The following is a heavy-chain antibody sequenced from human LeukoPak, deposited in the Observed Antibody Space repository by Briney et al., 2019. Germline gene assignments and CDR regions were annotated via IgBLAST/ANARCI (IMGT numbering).Heavy chain of an antibody. CDR1: VFTFSNYA. Sequence: GGSVKLSCAASVFTFSNYAINWVRHAPCKGLEWVAIISYDGSNKYYADSVKGRFTISRDNSKNTLYLQMNSLRADDTAVYYCARGRSGSHHFDSWGQGTLVTVPS. CDR3: ARGRSGSHHFDS. V-gene: IGHV3-30*04. D-gene: IGHD3-10*01. CDR2: ISYDGSNK. J-gene: IGHJ4*02.